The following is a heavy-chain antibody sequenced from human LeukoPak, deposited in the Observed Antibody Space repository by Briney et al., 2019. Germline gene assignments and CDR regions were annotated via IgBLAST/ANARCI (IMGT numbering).Heavy chain of an antibody. D-gene: IGHD3-9*01. J-gene: IGHJ4*02. CDR1: GGTFSSYA. CDR2: IIPIFGTA. V-gene: IGHV1-69*05. Sequence: ASVKVSCKASGGTFSSYAINWVRQAPGQGLEWMGGIIPIFGTANYAQKFQGRVTITTDESTSTAYMELSSPRSEDTAVYYCARDREGGYFDWLLWGQGTLVTVSS. CDR3: ARDREGGYFDWLL.